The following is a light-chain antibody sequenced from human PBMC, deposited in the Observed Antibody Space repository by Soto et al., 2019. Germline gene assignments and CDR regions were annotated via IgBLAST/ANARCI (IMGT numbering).Light chain of an antibody. CDR3: QHYFKSPVS. CDR2: WAS. V-gene: IGKV4-1*01. CDR1: QSVLYNSNKKNY. J-gene: IGKJ3*01. Sequence: IGIPKSPKSLAVSLGERATINCNSSQSVLYNSNKKNYLAWYQQKPRQPPRLLIYWASTRESGVPERFSGTGSGTDFTLTISGLQAEDVAVYYCQHYFKSPVSFGPGTKVDI.